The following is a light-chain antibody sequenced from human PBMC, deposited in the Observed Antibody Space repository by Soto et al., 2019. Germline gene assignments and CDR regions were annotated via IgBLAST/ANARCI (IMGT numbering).Light chain of an antibody. J-gene: IGLJ2*01. CDR2: DVN. V-gene: IGLV2-11*01. CDR1: SSDVGGYDY. Sequence: QSALTQPRSVSGSPGQSVTISCTGTSSDVGGYDYVSWYQQHPGKAPKLMIFDVNKRPSGVPDRFSGSKSGNTASLTISGLQAEDEADYSCFSYAGSRVFGGGTKLTV. CDR3: FSYAGSRV.